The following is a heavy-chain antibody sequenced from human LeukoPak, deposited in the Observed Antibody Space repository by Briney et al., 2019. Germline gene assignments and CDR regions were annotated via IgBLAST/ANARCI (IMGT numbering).Heavy chain of an antibody. Sequence: GGSLRLSCAASGFTFSSYEMNWVRQAPGKGLEWVSYISSSSSTIYYADSVKGRFTISRDNAKNSLYLQMNSLRAEDTAVYYCARDNGGRFLEWLTGWFDPWGQGTLVTVSS. CDR3: ARDNGGRFLEWLTGWFDP. J-gene: IGHJ5*02. CDR2: ISSSSSTI. CDR1: GFTFSSYE. V-gene: IGHV3-48*03. D-gene: IGHD3-3*01.